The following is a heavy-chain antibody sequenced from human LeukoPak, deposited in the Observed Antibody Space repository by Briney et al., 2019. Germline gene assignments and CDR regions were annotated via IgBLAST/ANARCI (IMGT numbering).Heavy chain of an antibody. CDR1: GYSISSGYY. D-gene: IGHD6-13*01. V-gene: IGHV4-38-2*02. Sequence: SETLSLTCAVSGYSISSGYYWGWIRQPPGKGLEWIGSIYHSGSTYYNPSLKSRVTISVDTSKNQFSLELSSVTAADTAVYYCAREGSSWYYAFDIWGQGTMVTVSS. J-gene: IGHJ3*02. CDR3: AREGSSWYYAFDI. CDR2: IYHSGST.